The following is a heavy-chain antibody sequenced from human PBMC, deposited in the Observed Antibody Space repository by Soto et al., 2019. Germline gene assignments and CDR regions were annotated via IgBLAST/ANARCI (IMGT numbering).Heavy chain of an antibody. D-gene: IGHD3-10*01. V-gene: IGHV1-2*02. CDR1: GYTFTAYY. CDR3: ARDFPITMGGGVITYYYYGMDV. Sequence: ASVKVSCKASGYTFTAYYIHWVRQAPGQELEWMGWIRPSAGNTDFAREFQGRFTMTWDTSISTAYMELSSLRSDDTAVYYCARDFPITMGGGVITYYYYGMDVWGQGTTVTVSS. CDR2: IRPSAGNT. J-gene: IGHJ6*02.